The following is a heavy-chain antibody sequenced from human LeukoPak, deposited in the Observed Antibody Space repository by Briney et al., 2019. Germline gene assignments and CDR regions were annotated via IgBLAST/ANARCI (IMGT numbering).Heavy chain of an antibody. CDR2: ISTGGST. D-gene: IGHD1-1*01. Sequence: SETLSLTCTISRGSISTYYWSWIRQPPGKGLEWIGYISTGGSTNYNPSLKSRVTISVDTSKNQFSLNLSSVTAADTAVYYCARRRTTGTTGYLDYWGQGTLVTVSS. V-gene: IGHV4-4*09. J-gene: IGHJ4*02. CDR3: ARRRTTGTTGYLDY. CDR1: RGSISTYY.